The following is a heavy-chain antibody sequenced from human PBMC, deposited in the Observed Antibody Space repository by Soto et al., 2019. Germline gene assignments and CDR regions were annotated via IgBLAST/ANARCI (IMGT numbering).Heavy chain of an antibody. J-gene: IGHJ6*02. CDR3: ARARTNFKYGSYCMDA. V-gene: IGHV3-30-3*01. D-gene: IGHD1-1*01. Sequence: GGSLRLSCAASGFTFSSCAMHWVRQAPGKGLEWVAVISYDGSNKYYADSVKGRFTISRDNSKNTLYLQMNSLGTEDTAVYYCARARTNFKYGSYCMDAWGQGTTVTVSS. CDR1: GFTFSSCA. CDR2: ISYDGSNK.